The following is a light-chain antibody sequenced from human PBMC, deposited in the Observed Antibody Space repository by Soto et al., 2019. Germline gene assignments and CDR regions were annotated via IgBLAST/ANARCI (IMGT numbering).Light chain of an antibody. J-gene: IGLJ3*02. CDR1: SSDVGAYNY. CDR2: EVT. Sequence: QSALTQPASVSGSPGQSITISCTGTSSDVGAYNYVSWYQHHPGRAPKLMIYEVTNRPSGVSNRFSGSKSGNTASLTISGLQAEDEADYYCSSYTTKSTRVFGGGTKLTVL. V-gene: IGLV2-14*01. CDR3: SSYTTKSTRV.